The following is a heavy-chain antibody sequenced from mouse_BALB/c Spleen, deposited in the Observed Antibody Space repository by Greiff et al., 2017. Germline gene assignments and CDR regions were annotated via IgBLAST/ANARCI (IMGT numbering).Heavy chain of an antibody. Sequence: QVQLKQSGAELVKPGASVKLSCKASGYTFTEYTIHWVKQRSGQGLEWIGWFYPGSGSIKYNEKFKDKATLTADKSSSTVYMELSRLTSEDSAVYFCARHEGGAHYYGSSYGGYYFDYWGQGTTLTVSS. CDR2: FYPGSGSI. CDR1: GYTFTEYT. D-gene: IGHD1-1*01. CDR3: ARHEGGAHYYGSSYGGYYFDY. V-gene: IGHV1-62-2*01. J-gene: IGHJ2*01.